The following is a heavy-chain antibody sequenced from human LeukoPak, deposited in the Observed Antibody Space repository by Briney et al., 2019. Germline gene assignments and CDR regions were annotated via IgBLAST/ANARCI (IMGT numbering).Heavy chain of an antibody. CDR2: IRYDGTKE. CDR1: GFTFDDYG. D-gene: IGHD4-17*01. J-gene: IGHJ4*02. V-gene: IGHV3-30*02. CDR3: AKDNYYGDYEVTSIFGVD. Sequence: PGGSLRLSCAASGFTFDDYGMSWVRQAPGKGLEWVAFIRYDGTKEYYADSMKGRFSISRDNFKNTLYLQMNSLRAEDTAVYYCAKDNYYGDYEVTSIFGVDWGQGTLVTVSS.